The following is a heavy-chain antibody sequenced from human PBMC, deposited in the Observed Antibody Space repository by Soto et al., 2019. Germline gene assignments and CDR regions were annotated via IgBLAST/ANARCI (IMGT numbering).Heavy chain of an antibody. CDR1: GGSISSGGYY. V-gene: IGHV4-61*08. J-gene: IGHJ4*02. D-gene: IGHD5-12*01. Sequence: SETLSLTCTVSGGSISSGGYYWSWIRQHPGKGLEWIGYIYYSGSTNYNPSLKSRVTISVDTSKNQFSLKLSSVTAADTAVYYCARYSGSGLDYWGQGTLVTVSS. CDR2: IYYSGST. CDR3: ARYSGSGLDY.